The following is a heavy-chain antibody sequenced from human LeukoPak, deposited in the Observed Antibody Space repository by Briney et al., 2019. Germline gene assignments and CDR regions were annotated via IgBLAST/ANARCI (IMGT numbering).Heavy chain of an antibody. D-gene: IGHD2-2*01. Sequence: KPSETLSLTCAVYGGSFSGYYWSWIRQPPGKGLEWIGEINHSGSTNYNPSLKSRVTISVDTSKNQFSLKLSSVTAADTAVYYCARGRYNRFSCSSTSCYLDAFDIWGQGTMVTVSS. CDR1: GGSFSGYY. J-gene: IGHJ3*02. V-gene: IGHV4-34*01. CDR3: ARGRYNRFSCSSTSCYLDAFDI. CDR2: INHSGST.